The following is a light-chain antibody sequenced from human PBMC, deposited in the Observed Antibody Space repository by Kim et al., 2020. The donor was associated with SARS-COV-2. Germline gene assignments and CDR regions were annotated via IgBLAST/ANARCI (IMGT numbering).Light chain of an antibody. CDR2: DAS. CDR3: QQSYSTPRT. CDR1: QSISTY. Sequence: DIQMTQSQSSLSASVGDRVTITCRASQSISTYLNWYQQKPGKAPNLLIYDASSLQSGVPSRFSGSGSGTDFTLTISSLRPDDFATYYCQQSYSTPRTFGQGTKLEI. J-gene: IGKJ2*01. V-gene: IGKV1-39*01.